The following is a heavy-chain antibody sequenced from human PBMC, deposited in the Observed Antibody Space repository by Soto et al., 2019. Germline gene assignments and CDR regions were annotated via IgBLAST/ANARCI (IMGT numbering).Heavy chain of an antibody. CDR2: IIPIFGTS. CDR3: ARARLPNYYARSGYPNWFDP. Sequence: QVQLVQSGAEVKKPGSSVNVSCKASGGTFSSYAISWVRQAPGQGLEWMGGIIPIFGTSNYAQKFKGRVTITADESTSTAYMELSSVRSEDTAVYYCARARLPNYYARSGYPNWFDPWGQGTLVTVSS. V-gene: IGHV1-69*01. D-gene: IGHD3-22*01. CDR1: GGTFSSYA. J-gene: IGHJ5*02.